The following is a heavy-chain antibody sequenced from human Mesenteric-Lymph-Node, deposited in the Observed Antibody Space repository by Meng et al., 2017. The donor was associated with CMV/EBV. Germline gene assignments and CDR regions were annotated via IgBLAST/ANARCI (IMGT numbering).Heavy chain of an antibody. CDR1: GYTFTGYY. Sequence: VKVSCKAPGYTFTGYYMHWVRQAPGQGLEWMGWINPNSGGTNYAQKFQGRVTMTRDTSISTAYMELSRLRSDDTAVYYCARGCSSTVGPYYYGMDVWGQGTTVTVSS. D-gene: IGHD2-2*01. CDR3: ARGCSSTVGPYYYGMDV. V-gene: IGHV1-2*02. J-gene: IGHJ6*02. CDR2: INPNSGGT.